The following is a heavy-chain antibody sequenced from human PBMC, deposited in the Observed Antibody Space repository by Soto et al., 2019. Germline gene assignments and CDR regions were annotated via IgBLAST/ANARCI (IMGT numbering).Heavy chain of an antibody. CDR2: IIPIFGTA. J-gene: IGHJ4*02. CDR1: GGTFSSYA. Sequence: QVQLVQSGAEVKKPGSSVKVSCKASGGTFSSYAISWVRQAPGQGLEWLGGIIPIFGTAKYAQKFQGRVTITPDESTSTAYMELSSLRSEDTAVYYCASLLRGYSGTGDYWGQGTLVTVSS. CDR3: ASLLRGYSGTGDY. D-gene: IGHD5-12*01. V-gene: IGHV1-69*05.